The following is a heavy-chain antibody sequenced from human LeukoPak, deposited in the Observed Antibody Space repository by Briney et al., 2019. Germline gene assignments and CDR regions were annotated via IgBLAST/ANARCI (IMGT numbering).Heavy chain of an antibody. CDR1: GYTFTSYG. V-gene: IGHV1-18*01. J-gene: IGHJ3*02. CDR3: ARDPSYYDSSTLDAFDI. Sequence: ASVKVSCKASGYTFTSYGISWLRQAPGQGLEWMGWISAYNGNTNYAQKLQGRVTMTTDTSTSTAYMELRSLRSDDTAVYYCARDPSYYDSSTLDAFDIWGQGTMVTVSS. CDR2: ISAYNGNT. D-gene: IGHD3-22*01.